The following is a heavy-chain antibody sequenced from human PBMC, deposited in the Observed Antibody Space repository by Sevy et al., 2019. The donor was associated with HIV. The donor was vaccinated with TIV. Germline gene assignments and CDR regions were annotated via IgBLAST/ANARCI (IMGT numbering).Heavy chain of an antibody. J-gene: IGHJ4*02. CDR1: GFTFSSYA. D-gene: IGHD6-19*01. Sequence: GGSLRLSCAASGFTFSSYAMSWVRQAPGKGLEWVSAISGSGGSTYYADSVKGRFTTSRDNSKNTLYLQMNSLRAEDTAVYYCAKERFQVSGWYHRDYWGQGTLVTVSS. CDR3: AKERFQVSGWYHRDY. CDR2: ISGSGGST. V-gene: IGHV3-23*01.